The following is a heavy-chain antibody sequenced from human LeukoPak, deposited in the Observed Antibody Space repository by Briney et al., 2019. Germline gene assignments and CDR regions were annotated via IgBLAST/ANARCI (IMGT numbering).Heavy chain of an antibody. CDR1: GGSISSYY. V-gene: IGHV4-59*01. CDR3: ARATMVRGTYYMDV. D-gene: IGHD3-10*01. J-gene: IGHJ6*03. Sequence: KASETLSLTCTVSGGSISSYYWSWIRQPPGKGLEWIGYIYYSGYTNYNPSLKSRVTISVDTSKKQFSLKLSSVTAADTAVYYCARATMVRGTYYMDVWGKGTTVTISS. CDR2: IYYSGYT.